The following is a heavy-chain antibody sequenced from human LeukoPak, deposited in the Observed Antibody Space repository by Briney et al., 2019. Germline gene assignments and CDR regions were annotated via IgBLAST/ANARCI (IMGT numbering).Heavy chain of an antibody. D-gene: IGHD4-17*01. CDR3: VPDGDFYYYYGMDV. CDR1: GFTFSSYA. V-gene: IGHV3-23*01. Sequence: GGSLRLSCAASGFTFSSYAMSWVRQAPGKGLEWVSAISGSGGSTYYADSVKGRFTISRDNSKNTLYLQMNSLRAEDTAVYYCVPDGDFYYYYGMDVWGQGTTVTVSS. CDR2: ISGSGGST. J-gene: IGHJ6*02.